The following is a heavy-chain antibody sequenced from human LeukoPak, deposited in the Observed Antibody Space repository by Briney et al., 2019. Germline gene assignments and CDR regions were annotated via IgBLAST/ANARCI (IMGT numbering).Heavy chain of an antibody. CDR3: ARRGVTYYYYYYMDV. Sequence: ASVKVSCKASGYTFTSHDINWVRQATGQGLEWMGWMNPNSGNTGYAQKFQGRVTMTRNTSISTAYMELSSLRSEDTAVYYCARRGVTYYYYYYMDVWGKGTTVTVSS. CDR2: MNPNSGNT. J-gene: IGHJ6*03. V-gene: IGHV1-8*01. CDR1: GYTFTSHD. D-gene: IGHD3-10*01.